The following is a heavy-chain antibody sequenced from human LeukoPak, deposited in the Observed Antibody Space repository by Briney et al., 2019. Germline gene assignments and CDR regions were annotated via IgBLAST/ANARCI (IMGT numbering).Heavy chain of an antibody. CDR2: IIPIFGTA. D-gene: IGHD3-22*01. J-gene: IGHJ6*03. V-gene: IGHV1-69*05. CDR3: ASDYYDSSGYYYYYMDV. CDR1: GGTFSSYA. Sequence: SVKVSCKASGGTFSSYAISWVRQAPGQGLEWMGGIIPIFGTANYAQKFQGRVTITTDESTSTAYMELSSLRSEDTAVYYCASDYYDSSGYYYYYMDVWGKGTTVTVS.